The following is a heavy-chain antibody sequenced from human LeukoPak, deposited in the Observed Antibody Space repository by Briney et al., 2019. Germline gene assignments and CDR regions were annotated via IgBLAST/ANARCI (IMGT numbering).Heavy chain of an antibody. V-gene: IGHV3-21*01. CDR3: ARGYYDSSGPSGSAFDM. CDR1: GFTFSSYS. Sequence: PGGSLRLSCAASGFTFSSYSMNWVRQAPGKGLEWVSSISSSSSYIYYADSVKGRFTISRDNAKNSLYLQMNSLRAEDTAVYYCARGYYDSSGPSGSAFDMWGQGTMVTVSS. CDR2: ISSSSSYI. J-gene: IGHJ3*02. D-gene: IGHD3-22*01.